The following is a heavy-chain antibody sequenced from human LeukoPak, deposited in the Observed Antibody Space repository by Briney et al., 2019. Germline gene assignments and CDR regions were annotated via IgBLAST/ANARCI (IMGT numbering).Heavy chain of an antibody. CDR1: GFTFSSYW. CDR2: MKGSEE. V-gene: IGHV3-7*01. J-gene: IGHJ5*02. Sequence: PGGSLRLSCAASGFTFSSYWMSWVRQAPGKGLEWVAKMKGSEEYYVESVKGRFSISRDNAKNSLYLQMNSLRVDDTAVYYCTRRARYCSEGSCYSWFDPWGQGTLVTVSS. D-gene: IGHD2-15*01. CDR3: TRRARYCSEGSCYSWFDP.